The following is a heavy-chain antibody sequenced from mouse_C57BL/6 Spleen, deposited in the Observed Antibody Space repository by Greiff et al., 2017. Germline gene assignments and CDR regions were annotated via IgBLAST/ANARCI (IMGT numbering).Heavy chain of an antibody. CDR1: GYTFTSYT. J-gene: IGHJ4*01. V-gene: IGHV1-4*01. D-gene: IGHD2-1*01. Sequence: QVQLQQSGAELARPGASVKMSCKASGYTFTSYTMHWVKQRPGQGLEWIGYINPSSGYTKYNQKFKDKATLTVDKSSSTAYMLLCDLTSVDSSVNCCARDGNHAMDYWGQGTSVTVSS. CDR2: INPSSGYT. CDR3: ARDGNHAMDY.